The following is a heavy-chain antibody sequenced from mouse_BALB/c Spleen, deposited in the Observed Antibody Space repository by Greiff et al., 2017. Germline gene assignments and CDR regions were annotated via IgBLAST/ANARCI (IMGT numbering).Heavy chain of an antibody. V-gene: IGHV5-6-5*01. CDR3: ARGGYGSSYGPHWYFDV. D-gene: IGHD1-1*01. Sequence: EVQRVESGGGLVKPGGSLKLSCAASGFTFSSYAMSWVRQTPEKRLEWVASISSGGSTYYPDSVKGRFTISRDNARNILYLQMSSLRSEDTAMYYCARGGYGSSYGPHWYFDVWGAGTTVTVSS. CDR2: ISSGGST. J-gene: IGHJ1*01. CDR1: GFTFSSYA.